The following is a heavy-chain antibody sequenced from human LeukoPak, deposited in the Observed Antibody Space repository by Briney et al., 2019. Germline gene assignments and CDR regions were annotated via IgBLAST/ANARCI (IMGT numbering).Heavy chain of an antibody. J-gene: IGHJ3*02. Sequence: SGGSLRLSCAASGLTFSDYYMSWIRQAPGKGLEWVSYISSSGSTIYYADSVKGRFTIPRDNAKNSLYLQMNSLRAEDTAVYYCAREGYSYGFDAFDIWGQGTMVTVSS. CDR2: ISSSGSTI. V-gene: IGHV3-11*01. D-gene: IGHD5-18*01. CDR1: GLTFSDYY. CDR3: AREGYSYGFDAFDI.